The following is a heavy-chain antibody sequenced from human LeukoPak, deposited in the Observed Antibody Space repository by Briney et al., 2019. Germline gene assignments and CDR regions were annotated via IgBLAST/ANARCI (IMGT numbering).Heavy chain of an antibody. CDR3: AREGGGYSYHYYYGMDV. J-gene: IGHJ6*02. CDR2: IYYSGST. V-gene: IGHV4-59*01. Sequence: PSETLSLTCTVSGGSISSYYWSWIRQPPGKGLEWIGYIYYSGSTNYNPSLKSRVTISVDTSKNQFSLKLSSVTAADTAVYYCAREGGGYSYHYYYGMDVWGQGTTVTVSS. D-gene: IGHD5-18*01. CDR1: GGSISSYY.